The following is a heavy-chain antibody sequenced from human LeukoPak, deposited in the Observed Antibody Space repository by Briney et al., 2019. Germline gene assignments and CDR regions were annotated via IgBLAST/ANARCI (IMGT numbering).Heavy chain of an antibody. CDR1: GGSISSSSYY. CDR2: IYYSGST. V-gene: IGHV4-39*07. J-gene: IGHJ4*02. D-gene: IGHD3-10*01. CDR3: ARKYASGTYPLDY. Sequence: SETLSLTCTVSGGSISSSSYYWGWIRQPPGKGLEWIGSIYYSGSTYYNPSLKSRVTISVDTSKNQFSLKLSSVTAADTAVYYCARKYASGTYPLDYWGQGTLVTVSS.